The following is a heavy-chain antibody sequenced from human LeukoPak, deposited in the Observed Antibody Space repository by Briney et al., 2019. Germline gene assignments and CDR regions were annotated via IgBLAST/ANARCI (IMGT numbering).Heavy chain of an antibody. CDR1: GFTFSSYS. CDR3: ARSGIRGYYFDY. J-gene: IGHJ4*02. D-gene: IGHD1-14*01. Sequence: GGSLRLSCAASGFTFSSYSMNWVRQAPGKGLEWVSSISSSSSYIYYADSVKGRFTISKDKAKNSLYLQMNGLRAEDTAVYYCARSGIRGYYFDYWGQGTVVTVSS. CDR2: ISSSSSYI. V-gene: IGHV3-21*01.